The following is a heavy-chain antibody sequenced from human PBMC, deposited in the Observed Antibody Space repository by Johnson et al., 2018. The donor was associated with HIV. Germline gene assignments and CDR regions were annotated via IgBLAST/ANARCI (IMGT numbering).Heavy chain of an antibody. Sequence: QVQLVESGGGVVQPGRSLRLSCVASGFTFSSYGMHWVRQAPGKGLEWVTIISYDGSNKYYADSVKGRFTTSRDNSKNTLYLQISSLRTEDTAVYYCAKERQLVRAFDIWGQGTMVTVSS. D-gene: IGHD6-6*01. V-gene: IGHV3-30*18. CDR2: ISYDGSNK. CDR3: AKERQLVRAFDI. CDR1: GFTFSSYG. J-gene: IGHJ3*02.